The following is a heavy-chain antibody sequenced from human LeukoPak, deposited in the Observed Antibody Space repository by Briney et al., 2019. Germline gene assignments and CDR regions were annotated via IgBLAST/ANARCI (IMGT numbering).Heavy chain of an antibody. J-gene: IGHJ4*02. D-gene: IGHD6-19*01. V-gene: IGHV4-59*08. CDR3: ATWGIAVAGTFDY. CDR2: IYYSGST. Sequence: SETLSLTCTVSGGSISSSYWSWIRQPPGKGLEWIGYIYYSGSTNNNPSFKSRVAISVDTSQNQFSLKLSSVTAADPAVYYCATWGIAVAGTFDYWGQGTLVTVST. CDR1: GGSISSSY.